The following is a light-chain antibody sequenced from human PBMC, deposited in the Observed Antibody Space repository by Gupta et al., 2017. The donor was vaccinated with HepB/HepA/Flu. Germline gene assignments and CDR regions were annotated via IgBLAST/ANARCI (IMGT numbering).Light chain of an antibody. CDR2: WAS. CDR1: QSVLSSSNNKNY. CDR3: QQYYDIPFT. J-gene: IGKJ3*01. Sequence: DIVMTQSPDSLAVSLGESATINCKSSQSVLSSSNNKNYLTWYQQKPGQPPKLLIYWASTRESGVPDRCSGSGSGTDFTLTISSLQAEDVAVYYCQQYYDIPFTFGPGTKVDIK. V-gene: IGKV4-1*01.